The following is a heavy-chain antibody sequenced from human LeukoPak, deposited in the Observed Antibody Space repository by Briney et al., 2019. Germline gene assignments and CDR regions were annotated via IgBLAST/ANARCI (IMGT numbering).Heavy chain of an antibody. CDR3: ARDYWGYDSSGYHPSRTNQHWFDP. J-gene: IGHJ5*02. CDR1: GGSISSYY. CDR2: IYYSGST. V-gene: IGHV4-59*01. Sequence: SEILSLTCTVSGGSISSYYWSWIRQPPGKGLEWIGYIYYSGSTNYNPSLKSRVTISVDTSKNQFSLKLSSVTAADTAVYYCARDYWGYDSSGYHPSRTNQHWFDPWGQGTLVTVSS. D-gene: IGHD3-22*01.